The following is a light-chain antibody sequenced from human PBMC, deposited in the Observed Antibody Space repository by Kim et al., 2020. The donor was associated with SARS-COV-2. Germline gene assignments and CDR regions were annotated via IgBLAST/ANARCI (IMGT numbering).Light chain of an antibody. CDR2: WAS. V-gene: IGKV4-1*01. Sequence: DILMTQSPDSLAVYLGERATINCKSSQSVLYSSNNKNYLAWYQQKPGQPPKLLIYWASTRESGVPDRFSGSGSGTDFTLTISSLQAEDVAVYYCQQYYSTLPYTFGQGTKLEI. CDR1: QSVLYSSNNKNY. J-gene: IGKJ2*01. CDR3: QQYYSTLPYT.